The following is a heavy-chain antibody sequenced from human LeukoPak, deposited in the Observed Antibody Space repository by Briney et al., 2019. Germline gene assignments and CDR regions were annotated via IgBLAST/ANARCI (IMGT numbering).Heavy chain of an antibody. D-gene: IGHD3-10*01. Sequence: ASVKVSCKASGYTLTGYYMQWVRQAPGQGLEWMGWINPNSGGTNYAQNFQGRVPMTRDTSISTAYMELRGLISDDTAVYYCARVYGSGSPWMNFDPWGQGTLVTVSS. CDR1: GYTLTGYY. CDR2: INPNSGGT. CDR3: ARVYGSGSPWMNFDP. J-gene: IGHJ5*02. V-gene: IGHV1-2*02.